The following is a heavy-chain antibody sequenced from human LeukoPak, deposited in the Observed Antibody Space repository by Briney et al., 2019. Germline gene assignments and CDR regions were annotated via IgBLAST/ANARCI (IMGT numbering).Heavy chain of an antibody. CDR3: ARDFYPRQLRWGPTWFDP. CDR1: GFTFSSYG. D-gene: IGHD3-16*01. Sequence: GGSLRLSCAASGFTFSSYGMHWVRQAPGKGLEWVAVIWYDGSNKYYADSVKGRFTISRDNSKNTLYLQMNSLRAEDTAVYYCARDFYPRQLRWGPTWFDPWGQGTLVTVSS. J-gene: IGHJ5*02. CDR2: IWYDGSNK. V-gene: IGHV3-33*01.